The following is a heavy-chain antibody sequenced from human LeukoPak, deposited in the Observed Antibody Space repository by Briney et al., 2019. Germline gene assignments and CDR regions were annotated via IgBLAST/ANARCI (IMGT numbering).Heavy chain of an antibody. J-gene: IGHJ4*02. CDR2: IYYSGSA. CDR3: ARDRTTSHFDY. Sequence: SETLSLTCTVSGGSISSYYWSWIRQPPGKGLEWIGYIYYSGSANYNPSLKSRVTISVDTSKNQFSLKLSSVTAADTAVYYCARDRTTSHFDYWGQGTLVTVSS. CDR1: GGSISSYY. V-gene: IGHV4-59*01. D-gene: IGHD4-17*01.